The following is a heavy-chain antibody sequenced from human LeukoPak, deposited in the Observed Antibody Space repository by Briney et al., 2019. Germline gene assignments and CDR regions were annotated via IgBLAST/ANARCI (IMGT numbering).Heavy chain of an antibody. CDR3: ARRYCSSTNCYAFDI. CDR2: ISSSSTYI. J-gene: IGHJ3*02. CDR1: GFTFSSYS. D-gene: IGHD2-2*01. V-gene: IGHV3-21*01. Sequence: GGSLRLSCAASGFTFSSYSMNWVRQAPGKGLEWVSSISSSSTYIYYADSVKGRFTISRDNAKNSLYLQMNSLRAEDTAVYYCARRYCSSTNCYAFDIWGQGTMVTVSS.